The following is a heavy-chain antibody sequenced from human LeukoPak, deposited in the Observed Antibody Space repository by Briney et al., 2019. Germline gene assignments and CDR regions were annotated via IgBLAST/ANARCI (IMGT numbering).Heavy chain of an antibody. CDR1: GGSFSGYY. CDR3: ARAPTKYCSGGSCDDY. J-gene: IGHJ4*02. V-gene: IGHV4-34*01. CDR2: INHSGST. Sequence: SETLSLTCAVYGGSFSGYYWSWIRQPPGKGLEWIGEINHSGSTNYNPSHKSRVTISVDTSKNQFSLKLSSVTAADTAVYHCARAPTKYCSGGSCDDYWGQGTLVTVSS. D-gene: IGHD2-15*01.